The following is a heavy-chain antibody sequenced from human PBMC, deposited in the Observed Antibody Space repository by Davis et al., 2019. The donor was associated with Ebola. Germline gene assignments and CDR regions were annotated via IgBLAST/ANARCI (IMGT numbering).Heavy chain of an antibody. V-gene: IGHV3-23*01. Sequence: GESLKISCAASGFTFSSYAMSWVRQAPGKGLEWVSAISGSGGSTYYADSVKGRFTISRDNSKNTLYLQMNSLRAEDTAVYYCAESLQWEPWYWGQGTLVTVSS. CDR1: GFTFSSYA. CDR2: ISGSGGST. CDR3: AESLQWEPWY. J-gene: IGHJ4*02. D-gene: IGHD1-26*01.